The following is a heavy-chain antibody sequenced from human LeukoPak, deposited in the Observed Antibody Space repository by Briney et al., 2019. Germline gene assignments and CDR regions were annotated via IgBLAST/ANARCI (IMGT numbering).Heavy chain of an antibody. CDR1: GGSISSSSYY. J-gene: IGHJ3*02. CDR3: ARQAPYGQGAFDI. V-gene: IGHV4-39*01. Sequence: SETLSLTCTVSGGSISSSSYYWGWIRQPPGKGLEWIGSIYYSGNTYYNPSLKSRATISVDTSKNQFSLKLSSVTAADTVVYYCARQAPYGQGAFDIWGQGTMVTVSS. CDR2: IYYSGNT. D-gene: IGHD2-8*01.